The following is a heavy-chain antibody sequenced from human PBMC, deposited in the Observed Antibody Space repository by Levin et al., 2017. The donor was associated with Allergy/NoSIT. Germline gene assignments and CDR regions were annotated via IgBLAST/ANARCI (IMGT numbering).Heavy chain of an antibody. V-gene: IGHV1-2*02. Sequence: ASVKVSCKASGYTFTGYYMHWVRQAPGQGLEWMGWINPNSGGTNYAQKFQGRVTMTRDTSISTAYMELSRLRSDDTAVYYCARGRPRLLWFGELLGSFDYWGQGTLVTVSS. CDR1: GYTFTGYY. CDR2: INPNSGGT. D-gene: IGHD3-10*01. CDR3: ARGRPRLLWFGELLGSFDY. J-gene: IGHJ4*02.